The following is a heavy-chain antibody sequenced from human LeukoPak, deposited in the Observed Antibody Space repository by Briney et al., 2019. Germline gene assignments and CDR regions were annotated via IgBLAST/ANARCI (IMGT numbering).Heavy chain of an antibody. Sequence: GASVKVSCKASGHTFTSYAMHWVRQAPGQGLEWMGWINTNTGNPTYAQGFTGRFVFSLDTSVSTAYLQICSLKAEDTAVYYCARDSSLLSSWYNPFPYYYYGMDVWGQGTTVTVSS. CDR1: GHTFTSYA. V-gene: IGHV7-4-1*01. CDR2: INTNTGNP. CDR3: ARDSSLLSSWYNPFPYYYYGMDV. J-gene: IGHJ6*02. D-gene: IGHD6-13*01.